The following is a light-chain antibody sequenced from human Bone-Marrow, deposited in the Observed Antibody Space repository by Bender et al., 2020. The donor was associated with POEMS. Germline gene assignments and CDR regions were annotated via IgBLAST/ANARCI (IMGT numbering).Light chain of an antibody. V-gene: IGLV1-44*01. CDR2: NND. Sequence: SVLTQPPSASGTPGQRVTISCSGSSSNIGSDAVNWYQHLPGTAPKILIYNNDRRPSGVPARFSGSKSGTSASLAISGLQSEDEALYYCSAWDDSLSGWVFGGGTKLTVL. CDR3: SAWDDSLSGWV. CDR1: SSNIGSDA. J-gene: IGLJ3*02.